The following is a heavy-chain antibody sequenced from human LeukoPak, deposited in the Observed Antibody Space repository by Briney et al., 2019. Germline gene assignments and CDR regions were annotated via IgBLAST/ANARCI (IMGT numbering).Heavy chain of an antibody. CDR1: GYTFTGYY. J-gene: IGHJ4*02. CDR2: INPNSGGT. Sequence: GASVKVSYKASGYTFTGYYMHWVRQAPGQGLEWMGWINPNSGGTNYAQKFQGRVTMTRDTSISTAYMELSKLRSDDTAVYYCARQSIAARHARDYWGQGTLVTVSS. CDR3: ARQSIAARHARDY. V-gene: IGHV1-2*02. D-gene: IGHD6-6*01.